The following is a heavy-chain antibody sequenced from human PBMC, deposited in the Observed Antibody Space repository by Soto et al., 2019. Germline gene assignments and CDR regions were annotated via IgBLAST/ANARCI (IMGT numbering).Heavy chain of an antibody. CDR3: ATRPPAFGY. CDR2: ISTYNGNT. V-gene: IGHV1-18*01. J-gene: IGHJ4*02. CDR1: GYTFTSYG. D-gene: IGHD6-6*01. Sequence: QVQLVQSGPEVKKPGASVKVSCKTSGYTFTSYGISWVRQAPGQGLEWMGWISTYNGNTNYAQKFQGRVTMTTDTTPSAAYLELRSLRSDDTAVYYCATRPPAFGYWGQGTLVTVSS.